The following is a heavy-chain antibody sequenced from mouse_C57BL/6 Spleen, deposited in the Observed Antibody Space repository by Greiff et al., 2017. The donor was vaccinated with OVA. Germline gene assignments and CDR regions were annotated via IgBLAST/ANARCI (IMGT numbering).Heavy chain of an antibody. J-gene: IGHJ2*01. CDR2: IHPNSGST. D-gene: IGHD1-1*01. CDR3: ASIYYYGSSPYYFDY. Sequence: QVQLQQPGAELVKPGASVKLSCKASGYTFTSYWMHWVKQRPEQGLEWIGMIHPNSGSTNYNEKFKSKATLTVDKSSSTAYMQLSSLTSEDSAVYYCASIYYYGSSPYYFDYWGQGTTLTVSS. V-gene: IGHV1-64*01. CDR1: GYTFTSYW.